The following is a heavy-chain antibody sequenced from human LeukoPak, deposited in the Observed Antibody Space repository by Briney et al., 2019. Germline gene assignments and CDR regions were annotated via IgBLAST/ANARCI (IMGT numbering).Heavy chain of an antibody. CDR1: GYTFTNYG. CDR3: ARVHPWTRYYYDSSGPLAGFDY. Sequence: ASVKVSCNASGYTFTNYGISWVRQAPGQGLEWMGWISAYNGNTNYAQKLQGRVTMTTDTSTSTAYMELRSLRSDDTAVYYCARVHPWTRYYYDSSGPLAGFDYWGREPWSPSPQ. J-gene: IGHJ4*02. D-gene: IGHD3-22*01. V-gene: IGHV1-18*01. CDR2: ISAYNGNT.